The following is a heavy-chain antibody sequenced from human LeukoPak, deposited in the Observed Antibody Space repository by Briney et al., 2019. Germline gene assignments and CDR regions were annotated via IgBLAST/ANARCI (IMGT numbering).Heavy chain of an antibody. D-gene: IGHD6-13*01. J-gene: IGHJ4*02. CDR3: ARLIAAAGPDY. CDR1: GYTFTGYY. V-gene: IGHV1-2*02. Sequence: ASVKVSCKASGYTFTGYYMHWVRQAPGQGLEWMGWINPDSGGTNYAQKFQGRVTMTRDTSIRTAYMELSRLRSDDTAVYYCARLIAAAGPDYWGQGTLVTVSS. CDR2: INPDSGGT.